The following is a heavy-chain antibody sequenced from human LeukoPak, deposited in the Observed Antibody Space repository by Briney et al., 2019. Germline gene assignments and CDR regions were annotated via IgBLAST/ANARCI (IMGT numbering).Heavy chain of an antibody. Sequence: PGGSLRLSCAASGFTISTYAMTWVRQAPGKGLEGVSSITSSSATTSYAHSVKGRFTISRDISKNTLYLQMNSLTAEDSAVYYCAKEFIAGDGHVDCDSWGQGTLVTVSS. D-gene: IGHD5-24*01. CDR1: GFTISTYA. CDR3: AKEFIAGDGHVDCDS. J-gene: IGHJ4*02. CDR2: ITSSSATT. V-gene: IGHV3-23*01.